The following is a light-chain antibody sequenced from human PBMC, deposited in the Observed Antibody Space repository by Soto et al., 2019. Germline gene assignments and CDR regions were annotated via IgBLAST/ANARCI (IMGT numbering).Light chain of an antibody. CDR3: QQRSNWL. CDR1: QDVSRY. CDR2: DAS. Sequence: EIVLTQSPATLSLSPGERATLSCRATQDVSRYLAWYQQKPGQSPRLLIYDASNRATGIPARFSGSGSGTDFTLTISSLEPEDFAVYYCQQRSNWLFGXGTKVDIK. V-gene: IGKV3-11*01. J-gene: IGKJ3*01.